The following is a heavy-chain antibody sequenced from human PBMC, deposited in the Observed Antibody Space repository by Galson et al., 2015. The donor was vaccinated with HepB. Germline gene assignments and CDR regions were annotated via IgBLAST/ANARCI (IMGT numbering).Heavy chain of an antibody. D-gene: IGHD3-16*01. V-gene: IGHV3-30*18. CDR1: GFTFSSYG. Sequence: SLRLSCAASGFTFSSYGMHWVHQAPGKGLEWVAVISYDGSNKYYADSVKGRFTISRDNSKNTLYLQMNSLRAEDTAVYYCAKDGLGVSLGYYMDVWGKGTTVTVSS. J-gene: IGHJ6*03. CDR3: AKDGLGVSLGYYMDV. CDR2: ISYDGSNK.